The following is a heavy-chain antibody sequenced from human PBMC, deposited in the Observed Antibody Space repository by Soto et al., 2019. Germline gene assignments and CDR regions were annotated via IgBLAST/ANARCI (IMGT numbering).Heavy chain of an antibody. Sequence: QVHLVQSGAEVKKPGASVKVSCQASGYAFTTYGITWVRQAPGQGLEWMGWISAHNGNTNYAQKRRGRVTVTRDTSTSTAYMELRSLRSDDTAVYYCARGRYGDYWGQGALDTVSS. D-gene: IGHD1-1*01. CDR3: ARGRYGDY. J-gene: IGHJ4*02. CDR2: ISAHNGNT. V-gene: IGHV1-18*01. CDR1: GYAFTTYG.